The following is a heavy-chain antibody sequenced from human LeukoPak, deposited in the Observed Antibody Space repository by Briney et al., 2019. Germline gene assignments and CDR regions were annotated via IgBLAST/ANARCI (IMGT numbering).Heavy chain of an antibody. CDR1: GFTFSSYG. Sequence: PGRSLRLSCAASGFTFSSYGMHWVRQAPGKGLEWVAVISYDGSNKYYADSVKGRFTISRDNPKNTLYLQMNSLRAEDTAVYYCAKGPLPYSGSYLDYWGQGTLVTVSS. CDR3: AKGPLPYSGSYLDY. D-gene: IGHD1-26*01. J-gene: IGHJ4*02. CDR2: ISYDGSNK. V-gene: IGHV3-30*18.